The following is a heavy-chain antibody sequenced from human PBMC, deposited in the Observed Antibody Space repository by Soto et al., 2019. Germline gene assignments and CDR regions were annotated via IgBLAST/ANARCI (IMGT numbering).Heavy chain of an antibody. V-gene: IGHV3-30*18. CDR2: ISYDGSNK. J-gene: IGHJ4*02. CDR3: AKGCVGAADY. D-gene: IGHD1-26*01. Sequence: QVQLVESGGGVVQPGRSLRLSCAASGFTFSSYGMHWVRQAPGKGLEWVAVISYDGSNKYYADSVKGRFTISRDNSKNTLYLQMNSLRAEDTAVYYCAKGCVGAADYWGQGTLVTVSS. CDR1: GFTFSSYG.